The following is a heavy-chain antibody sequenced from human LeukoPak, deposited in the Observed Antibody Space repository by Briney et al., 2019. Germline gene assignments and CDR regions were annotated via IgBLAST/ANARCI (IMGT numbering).Heavy chain of an antibody. Sequence: ASVKVSCKASGYTFTSYAMHWVRQAPGQRLEWMGWINAGNGNTKYSQKFQGRVTITRDTSASTAYMELSSLRSEDTAVYYCARRSRGGYSGYADYWGQGTLVTVSS. CDR1: GYTFTSYA. CDR2: INAGNGNT. J-gene: IGHJ4*02. V-gene: IGHV1-3*01. CDR3: ARRSRGGYSGYADY. D-gene: IGHD5-12*01.